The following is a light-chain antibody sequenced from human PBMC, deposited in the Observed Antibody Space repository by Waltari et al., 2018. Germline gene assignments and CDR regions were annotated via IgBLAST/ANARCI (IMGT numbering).Light chain of an antibody. CDR2: AAS. Sequence: IQMTQSPSSVSASVGDRVTITCRASQDITTWLAWYQQKPGKAPKLLIYAASRLESGVPSRFSGSGYGTDFTLTITSLQPDDFATYYCQQANSLPITFGQGTRLDSK. CDR3: QQANSLPIT. CDR1: QDITTW. V-gene: IGKV1-12*01. J-gene: IGKJ5*01.